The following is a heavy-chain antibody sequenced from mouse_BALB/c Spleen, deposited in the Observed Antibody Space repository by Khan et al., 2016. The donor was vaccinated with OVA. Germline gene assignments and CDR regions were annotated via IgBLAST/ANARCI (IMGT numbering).Heavy chain of an antibody. CDR1: GYTFTSYW. CDR2: IFPGTDTT. Sequence: QVQLQQSGAELVKPGASVKLSCKTSGYTFTSYWIQWVKQRPGQGLGWIGQIFPGTDTTYYNENFKGKATLTVDTSSNTAYMQFSSLTSEDSAVYFGARGYFGNYEFAYGGQGTLVTVSP. V-gene: IGHV1S132*01. D-gene: IGHD2-1*01. J-gene: IGHJ3*01. CDR3: ARGYFGNYEFAY.